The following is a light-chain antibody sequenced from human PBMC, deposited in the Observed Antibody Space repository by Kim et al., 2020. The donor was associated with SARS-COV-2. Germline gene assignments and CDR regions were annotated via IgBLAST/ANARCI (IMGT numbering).Light chain of an antibody. CDR2: GAS. V-gene: IGKV3-20*01. CDR3: QQYDSSRLT. J-gene: IGKJ4*01. CDR1: QSLSSTY. Sequence: EIVLTQSPGTLFLSPGERATLSCRASQSLSSTYLAWYQQKSGQAPRLLIHGASSRATGIPDRFSGSGSGTDFTLTISRLEPEDFAVYYCQQYDSSRLTFGGGTKVDIK.